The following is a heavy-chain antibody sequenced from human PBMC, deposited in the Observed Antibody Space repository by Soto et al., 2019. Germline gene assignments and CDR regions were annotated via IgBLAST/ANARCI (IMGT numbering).Heavy chain of an antibody. J-gene: IGHJ2*01. Sequence: QVQLVESGGGVVQPGRSLRLSCAASGFTFSSYAMHWVRQAPGKGLEWVAVISYDGSNKYYADSVKARFTISRDNSKNTLYLQMNSLRAEDTAVYYCARDSYVTSWYFDLWGRGTLVTVSS. CDR3: ARDSYVTSWYFDL. CDR1: GFTFSSYA. CDR2: ISYDGSNK. V-gene: IGHV3-30-3*01. D-gene: IGHD3-16*01.